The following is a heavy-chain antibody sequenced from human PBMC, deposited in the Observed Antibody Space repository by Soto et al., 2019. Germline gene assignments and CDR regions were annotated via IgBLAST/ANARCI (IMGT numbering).Heavy chain of an antibody. J-gene: IGHJ6*02. CDR1: GFTFSDHH. CDR2: TRNKANSYTT. V-gene: IGHV3-72*01. CDR3: ARSPAMDV. Sequence: EVQLVESGGGLVQPGGSLRLSCAASGFTFSDHHMDWVRQPPGKGLEWVGRTRNKANSYTTEYAASVKGRFTISRDDSKNSLYLQMNSLKTEDTAVYYCARSPAMDVWGQGTTGTVSS.